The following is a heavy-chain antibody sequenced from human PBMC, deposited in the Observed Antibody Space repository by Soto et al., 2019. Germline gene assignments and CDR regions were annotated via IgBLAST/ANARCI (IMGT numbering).Heavy chain of an antibody. D-gene: IGHD6-19*01. CDR3: TTDHPGIAVLDY. J-gene: IGHJ4*02. CDR1: GFTFSNAW. Sequence: GESLKISCAASGFTFSNAWMSWVRQAPGKGLEWVGRIKSKTDGGTTDYAAPVKGRFTISRDDSKNTLYLQMNSLKTEDTAVYYCTTDHPGIAVLDYWGQGTLVTVSS. CDR2: IKSKTDGGTT. V-gene: IGHV3-15*01.